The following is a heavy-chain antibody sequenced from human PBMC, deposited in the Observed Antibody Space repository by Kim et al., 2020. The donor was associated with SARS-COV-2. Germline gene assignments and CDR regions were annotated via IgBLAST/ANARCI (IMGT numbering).Heavy chain of an antibody. V-gene: IGHV3-30*18. J-gene: IGHJ4*01. CDR1: GFTFSSYG. Sequence: GSLRLSCAASGFTFSSYGMHWVRQAPGKGLEWVAVISYDGSNKYYADSVKGRFTISRDNSKNTLYLQMNSLRAEDTAVYYCAKGTHYYDSSGYYAEFDY. CDR3: AKGTHYYDSSGYYAEFDY. D-gene: IGHD3-22*01. CDR2: ISYDGSNK.